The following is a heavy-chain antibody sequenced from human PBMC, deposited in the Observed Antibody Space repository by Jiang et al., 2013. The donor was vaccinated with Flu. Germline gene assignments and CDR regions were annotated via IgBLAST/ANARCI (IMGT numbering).Heavy chain of an antibody. V-gene: IGHV3-48*03. J-gene: IGHJ4*02. CDR3: ARLGYCSGGSCHSLDY. D-gene: IGHD2-15*01. Sequence: GSAIFYADSVKGRFTISRDNAENSLYLQMNSLRPEDTGVYYCARLGYCSGGSCHSLDYWGPGMLVTVSS. CDR2: GSAI.